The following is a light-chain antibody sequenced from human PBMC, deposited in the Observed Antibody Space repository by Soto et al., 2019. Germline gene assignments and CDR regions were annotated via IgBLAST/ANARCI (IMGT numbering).Light chain of an antibody. J-gene: IGLJ1*01. CDR1: TSDVGGYNY. V-gene: IGLV2-8*01. Sequence: QSALTQPPPAPGSPGQPLTFPATGTTSDVGGYNYVSWYQHHPGKAPKLMIYEVSKRPSGVPDRFSGSKSGNTASLTVSGLQAEDEADYYCSSYAGSNNYVFGTGTKLTVL. CDR2: EVS. CDR3: SSYAGSNNYV.